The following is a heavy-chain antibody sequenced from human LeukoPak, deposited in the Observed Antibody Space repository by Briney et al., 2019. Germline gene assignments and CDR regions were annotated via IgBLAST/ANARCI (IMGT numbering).Heavy chain of an antibody. CDR1: GFTFSSYS. D-gene: IGHD2-8*01. CDR2: ISSSSSYI. Sequence: GGSLRLSCAASGFTFSSYSMNWVRQAPGKGLEWVSSISSSSSYIYYADSVKGRFTISRGNAKNSLYLQMNSLRAEDPAVYYCARGGKWSPRDRFDPWGQGPLSPSPQ. V-gene: IGHV3-21*01. CDR3: ARGGKWSPRDRFDP. J-gene: IGHJ5*02.